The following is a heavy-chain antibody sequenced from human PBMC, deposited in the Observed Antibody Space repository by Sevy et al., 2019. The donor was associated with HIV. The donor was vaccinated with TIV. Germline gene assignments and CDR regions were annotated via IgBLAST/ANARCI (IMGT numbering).Heavy chain of an antibody. D-gene: IGHD7-27*01. CDR3: ARSLISWGSFDY. CDR2: ISSGGSI. CDR1: GFTFTSYT. J-gene: IGHJ4*02. Sequence: GGSLRLPCAASGFTFTSYTMSWVRQAPGKGLEWVSAISSGGSINYADSVKGRFTISSDSSKNTLYLQMNSLRAEDTAVYYCARSLISWGSFDYWGQGTLVTVSS. V-gene: IGHV3-23*01.